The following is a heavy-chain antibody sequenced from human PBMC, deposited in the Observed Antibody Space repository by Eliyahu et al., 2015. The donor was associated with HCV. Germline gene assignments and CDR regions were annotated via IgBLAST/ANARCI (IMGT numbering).Heavy chain of an antibody. J-gene: IGHJ4*02. V-gene: IGHV3-15*01. D-gene: IGHD4-17*01. CDR2: IKNKADGGTT. Sequence: EVQLVESGGGLXEPGGSLRLXCAAXGITFINAWXSWGRXAPGKGLEWVGRIKNKADGGTTDYAAPVKGRFTISRDDSKDXLYLQMNSLKAEDTAVYYCTTDPGDYPDYWGQXTLVTVSS. CDR3: TTDPGDYPDY. CDR1: GITFINAW.